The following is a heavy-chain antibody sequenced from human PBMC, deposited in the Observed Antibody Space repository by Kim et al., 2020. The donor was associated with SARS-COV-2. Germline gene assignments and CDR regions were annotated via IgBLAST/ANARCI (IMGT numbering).Heavy chain of an antibody. CDR2: IYYSGST. J-gene: IGHJ3*02. Sequence: SETLSLTCTVSGGSISSGGYYWSWIRQHPGKGLEWIGYIYYSGSTYYNPSLKSRVTISVDTSKNQFSLKLSSVTAADTAVYYCAREGRMITFAEDNDAFDIWGQGTMVTVSS. D-gene: IGHD3-16*01. CDR3: AREGRMITFAEDNDAFDI. CDR1: GGSISSGGYY. V-gene: IGHV4-31*03.